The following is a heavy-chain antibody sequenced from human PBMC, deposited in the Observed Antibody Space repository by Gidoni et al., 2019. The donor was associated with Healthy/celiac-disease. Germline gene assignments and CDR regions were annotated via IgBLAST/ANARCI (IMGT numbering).Heavy chain of an antibody. D-gene: IGHD6-6*01. CDR1: GGSISSYY. J-gene: IGHJ4*02. CDR2: IYYSGST. V-gene: IGHV4-59*01. CDR3: ASSTAARLYYCDY. Sequence: QVQLPASGPGLVKPSETLSLTCPVSGGSISSYYWSWIRQPPGKGLEWIGYIYYSGSTNYNPSLKSRVTISVDTAKNQFALKLSSVTAADTAVYYCASSTAARLYYCDYWGQGTLVTVSS.